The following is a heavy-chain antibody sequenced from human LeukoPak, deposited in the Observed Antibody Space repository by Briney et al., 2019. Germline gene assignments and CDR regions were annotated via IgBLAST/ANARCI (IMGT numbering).Heavy chain of an antibody. CDR1: GGSISSGDYY. Sequence: NPSEALSLTCTVSGGSISSGDYYWSWIRQPPGKGLEWIGYIYYSGSTYYNPSLKSRVTISVDTSKNQFSLKLSSVTAADTGVYFCASEDSSSSYFDYWGQGTLLTVSS. J-gene: IGHJ4*02. CDR2: IYYSGST. CDR3: ASEDSSSSYFDY. V-gene: IGHV4-30-4*08. D-gene: IGHD6-6*01.